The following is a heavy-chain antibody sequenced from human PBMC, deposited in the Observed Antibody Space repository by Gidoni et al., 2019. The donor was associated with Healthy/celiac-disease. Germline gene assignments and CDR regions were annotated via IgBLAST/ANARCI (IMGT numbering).Heavy chain of an antibody. D-gene: IGHD2-2*01. CDR2: IIPIFGTA. V-gene: IGHV1-69*01. J-gene: IGHJ5*02. CDR1: GGTFSSYA. CDR3: VVVPAAMLGWFDP. Sequence: QVQLVQSGAEVKKPGSSVKVSCKASGGTFSSYAISWLRQAPGQGLLWKGWIIPIFGTANYAQKFQGRVTITADESTSTAYMELSSLRSEDTAVYYCVVVPAAMLGWFDPWGQGTLVTVSS.